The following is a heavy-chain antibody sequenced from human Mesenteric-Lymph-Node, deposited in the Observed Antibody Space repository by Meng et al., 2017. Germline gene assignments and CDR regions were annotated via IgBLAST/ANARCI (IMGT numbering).Heavy chain of an antibody. CDR2: ISAYNGNT. D-gene: IGHD3-22*01. CDR1: GGTFSSYA. V-gene: IGHV1-18*01. CDR3: ARDYYDSSGYLYFQH. J-gene: IGHJ1*01. Sequence: ASVKVSCKASGGTFSSYAISWVRQAPGQGLEWMGWISAYNGNTNYAQKLQGRVTMTTDTSTSTAYMELRSLRSDDTAVYYCARDYYDSSGYLYFQHWGQGTLVTVSS.